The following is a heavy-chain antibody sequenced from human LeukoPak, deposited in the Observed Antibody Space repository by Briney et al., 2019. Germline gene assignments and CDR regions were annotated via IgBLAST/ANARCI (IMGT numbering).Heavy chain of an antibody. CDR3: ARDERVVRAFDI. Sequence: ASVKVSCKASGYTFTSYYMHWVRQAPGQGLEWMGLINPTGGSTGYAQKFQGRVTMTRDMSTSTVYMELSSLRSEDTAVYYCARDERVVRAFDIWGQGTMVTVSS. CDR2: INPTGGST. V-gene: IGHV1-46*01. J-gene: IGHJ3*02. CDR1: GYTFTSYY.